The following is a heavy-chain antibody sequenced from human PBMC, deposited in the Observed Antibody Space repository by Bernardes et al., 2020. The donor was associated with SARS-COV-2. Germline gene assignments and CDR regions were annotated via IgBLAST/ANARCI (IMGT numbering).Heavy chain of an antibody. CDR2: FYYSGNT. CDR1: GGSISSSSYY. Sequence: SETLSLTCTVSGGSISSSSYYWGWIRQPPGKGLEWIGTFYYSGNTYYNPSLKSRVTISVDTSKNQFSLKLNSVTAADTAVYYCARHFGGGSSSCYAMNYWGQGTLVTVSS. V-gene: IGHV4-39*01. CDR3: ARHFGGGSSSCYAMNY. J-gene: IGHJ4*02. D-gene: IGHD2-2*01.